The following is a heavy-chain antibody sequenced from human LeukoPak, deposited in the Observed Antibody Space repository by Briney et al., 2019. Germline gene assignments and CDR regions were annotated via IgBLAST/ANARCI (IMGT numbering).Heavy chain of an antibody. CDR1: GFTFSYST. J-gene: IGHJ5*02. D-gene: IGHD1-14*01. V-gene: IGHV3-21*01. Sequence: PGGSLRLSCAASGFTFSYSTMNWVRRARGRGLEWVSSIDSRSNYIHYGDSVKGRFTISRDNAKNSLYLQMDSLRAEDTAMYYCVRIPNNAGFPNWLDPWGQGTLVTVSS. CDR2: IDSRSNYI. CDR3: VRIPNNAGFPNWLDP.